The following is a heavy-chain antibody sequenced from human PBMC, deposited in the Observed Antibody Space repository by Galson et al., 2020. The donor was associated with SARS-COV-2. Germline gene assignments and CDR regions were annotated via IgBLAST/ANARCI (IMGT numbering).Heavy chain of an antibody. CDR2: ISTSSSYI. J-gene: IGHJ6*02. D-gene: IGHD5-18*01. V-gene: IGHV3-21*01. CDR3: ARDEGIRGYNYGRLYYGMDV. CDR1: GFPFSTYS. Sequence: LSLTCAASGFPFSTYSMNWVRRAPGKGLEWVSSISTSSSYISYADSVKGRFTISRDNVKKSLYLQMDSLRAEDTAVYYCARDEGIRGYNYGRLYYGMDVWGQGTTVTVSS.